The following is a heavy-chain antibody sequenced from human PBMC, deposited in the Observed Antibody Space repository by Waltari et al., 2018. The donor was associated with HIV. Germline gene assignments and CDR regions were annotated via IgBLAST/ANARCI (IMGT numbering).Heavy chain of an antibody. V-gene: IGHV4-4*07. Sequence: QVQLQESGPGLVKPSETLSLTCSVSGGSISSYSWRWIRQPAGKGPEWIGRIYPSGSTNYSPSLKNRVTPSVDTSKNQFSLKLMSVIAADTAMYYCARGAGELQGRAFDYWGQGTLVTVSS. D-gene: IGHD1-7*01. CDR2: IYPSGST. CDR1: GGSISSYS. J-gene: IGHJ4*02. CDR3: ARGAGELQGRAFDY.